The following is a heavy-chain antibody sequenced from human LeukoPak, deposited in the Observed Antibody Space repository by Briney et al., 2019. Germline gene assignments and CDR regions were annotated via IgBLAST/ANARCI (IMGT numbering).Heavy chain of an antibody. V-gene: IGHV4-39*01. Sequence: SETLSLTCSVSGGSISSSRSFWGWIRPPPGKGLEWIGSIYYGGSTYYNPSLRGRLTISVDTSRNQFSLKLSSVTAADTAVYYCARNVRHFDFWGQGTLLTVSS. CDR1: GGSISSSRSF. J-gene: IGHJ4*02. CDR2: IYYGGST. CDR3: ARNVRHFDF.